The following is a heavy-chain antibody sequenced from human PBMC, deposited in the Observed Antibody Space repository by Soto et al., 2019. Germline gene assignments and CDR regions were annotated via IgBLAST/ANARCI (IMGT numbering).Heavy chain of an antibody. D-gene: IGHD3-16*01. CDR3: ASQMMTIGSFDY. J-gene: IGHJ4*02. CDR1: GFIFNNYA. CDR2: IWYDGSNK. Sequence: QVQLVESGGGVVQPGGSLRLSCAASGFIFNNYAMHWVRQAPGKGLEWVAVIWYDGSNKYYADSVKGRFTISRDNSKNTLYLQMNSLRPEDTAVYYCASQMMTIGSFDYWGQGTLVTVSS. V-gene: IGHV3-30*04.